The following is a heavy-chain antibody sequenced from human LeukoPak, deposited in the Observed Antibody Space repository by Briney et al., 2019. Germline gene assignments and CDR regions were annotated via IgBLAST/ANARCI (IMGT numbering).Heavy chain of an antibody. D-gene: IGHD6-19*01. J-gene: IGHJ6*02. CDR2: IYYSGST. Sequence: SETLSLTCTVSGGSISSYYWSWIRQPPGKGLEWIGCIYYSGSTKYNPSLKSRVTISVDTSKNQFSLKLGSVTAADTAVYYCARGLAVAGTTAYYYGMDVWGQGTTVTVSS. CDR1: GGSISSYY. V-gene: IGHV4-59*01. CDR3: ARGLAVAGTTAYYYGMDV.